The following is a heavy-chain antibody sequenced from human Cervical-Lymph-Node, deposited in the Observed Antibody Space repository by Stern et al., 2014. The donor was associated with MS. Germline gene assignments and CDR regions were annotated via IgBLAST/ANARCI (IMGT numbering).Heavy chain of an antibody. J-gene: IGHJ5*02. V-gene: IGHV1-46*03. CDR1: GFTFTTHY. Sequence: VQLVESGAEVKKPGTSVKVSCEASGFTFTTHYMHWIRQAPGEGLKVGGMSNPNSGTTSYARQFQGRVTITRDTSTSTIYMELTGLRSEDTAVYFCTRVQRERRALDHLDPWGQGTLVTVSS. D-gene: IGHD1-1*01. CDR3: TRVQRERRALDHLDP. CDR2: SNPNSGTT.